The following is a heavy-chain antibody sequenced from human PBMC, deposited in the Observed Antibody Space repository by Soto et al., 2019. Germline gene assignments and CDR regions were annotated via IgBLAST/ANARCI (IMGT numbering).Heavy chain of an antibody. CDR3: AKPIPLVRGGDAFDI. Sequence: QVQLVESGGGVVQPGRSLRLSCAASGFTFSSYGMHWVRQAPGKGLEWVAVISYDGSNKYYADSVKGRFTISRDNSKNPLYLQMNSLRAEDTAVYYCAKPIPLVRGGDAFDIWGQGTMVTVSS. CDR1: GFTFSSYG. D-gene: IGHD3-10*01. CDR2: ISYDGSNK. J-gene: IGHJ3*02. V-gene: IGHV3-30*18.